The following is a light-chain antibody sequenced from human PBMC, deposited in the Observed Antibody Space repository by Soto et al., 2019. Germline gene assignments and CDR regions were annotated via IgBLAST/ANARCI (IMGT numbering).Light chain of an antibody. CDR3: QQYNSYLRT. J-gene: IGKJ1*01. V-gene: IGKV1-5*01. CDR2: DAA. CDR1: QSISSW. Sequence: DSQMTQSPSTLAESVGDRVTITCRASQSISSWLAWYQQKPGKAPKLLIYDAASLESGVPSRFSGSGSGTEFTLTISSLQPDDFATYYCQQYNSYLRTFGQGTKVDIK.